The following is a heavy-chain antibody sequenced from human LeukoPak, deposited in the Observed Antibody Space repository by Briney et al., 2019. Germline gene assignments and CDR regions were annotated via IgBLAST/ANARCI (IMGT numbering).Heavy chain of an antibody. J-gene: IGHJ4*02. CDR2: ISSSSSTI. V-gene: IGHV3-48*01. D-gene: IGHD5-18*01. CDR1: GFTFSSYS. Sequence: PGGSLRLSCAASGFTFSSYSMNWVRQAPGKGLEWVSYISSSSSTIYYADSVKGRFTISRDDAKNSLYLQMNSLRAEDTAVYYCARLEESRYSYGLDYWGQGTLVTVSS. CDR3: ARLEESRYSYGLDY.